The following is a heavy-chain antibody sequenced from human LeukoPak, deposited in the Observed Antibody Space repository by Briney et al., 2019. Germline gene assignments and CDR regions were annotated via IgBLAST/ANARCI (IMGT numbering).Heavy chain of an antibody. CDR2: ISAYNGNT. Sequence: ASVKVSCKASGYTFSSYGLSWVRQAPGQGLEWMGWISAYNGNTNYAQKFQGRVTMTTETSTSTAYMELGSLRSDDTAVYYCARGRDYYGSGSFVDVWGQGTRVTVSS. CDR3: ARGRDYYGSGSFVDV. J-gene: IGHJ6*02. V-gene: IGHV1-18*01. D-gene: IGHD3-10*01. CDR1: GYTFSSYG.